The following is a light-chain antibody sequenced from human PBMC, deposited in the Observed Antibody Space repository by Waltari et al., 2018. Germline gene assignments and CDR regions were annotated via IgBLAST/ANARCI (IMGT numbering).Light chain of an antibody. CDR1: SGHSSYA. J-gene: IGLJ2*01. Sequence: QLVLTQSPSASASLGASVQLTCTLRSGHSSYAIAWHQQPPEKGPRYLMKLNSDGSHTQGHGIPDRFSGSSAGAARYLTIACLQAEDVADYYSQTEGTGIRVCGGWTKLTVL. CDR3: QTEGTGIRV. CDR2: LNSDGSH. V-gene: IGLV4-69*01.